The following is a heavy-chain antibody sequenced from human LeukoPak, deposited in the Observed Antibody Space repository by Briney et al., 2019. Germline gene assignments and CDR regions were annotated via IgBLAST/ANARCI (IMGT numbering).Heavy chain of an antibody. D-gene: IGHD6-13*01. CDR2: INPSGGST. Sequence: ASVKVSCKASGYTFTSYYMHWVRQAPGQGLEWMGIINPSGGSTSYAQKFQGRVTMTRDTSTRTVYMELGSLRSEDTAVYYGAREEASAGEGYYYYGMDVWGQGTTVTVSS. CDR3: AREEASAGEGYYYYGMDV. J-gene: IGHJ6*02. V-gene: IGHV1-46*01. CDR1: GYTFTSYY.